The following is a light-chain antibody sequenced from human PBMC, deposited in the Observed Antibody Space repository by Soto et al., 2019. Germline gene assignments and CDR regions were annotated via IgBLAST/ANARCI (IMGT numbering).Light chain of an antibody. CDR2: GAS. V-gene: IGKV3-15*01. CDR1: QSVSSN. J-gene: IGKJ2*01. Sequence: EIVMTQSPATLSVSPGERATLSCRASQSVSSNLAWYQQKPGQAPRLLIYGASTRAIGIPARFSGSGSGTEFTLTISSLQSEDFAVYYCQQYNNWPRGTFGQGTKLEIK. CDR3: QQYNNWPRGT.